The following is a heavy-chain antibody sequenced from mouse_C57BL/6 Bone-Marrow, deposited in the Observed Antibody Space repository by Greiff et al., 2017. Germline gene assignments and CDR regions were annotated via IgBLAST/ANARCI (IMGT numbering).Heavy chain of an antibody. CDR3: ARRGY. V-gene: IGHV1-69*01. CDR1: GYTFTSYW. Sequence: QVQLQQPGAELVMPGASVKLSCKASGYTFTSYWMHWVKQRPGQGLEWIGEIDPSDSYTNYNQKLKGKSTLTVDKSSSTAYMQLSSLTSEGSAVYYCARRGYWGQGTTLTVSS. J-gene: IGHJ2*01. CDR2: IDPSDSYT.